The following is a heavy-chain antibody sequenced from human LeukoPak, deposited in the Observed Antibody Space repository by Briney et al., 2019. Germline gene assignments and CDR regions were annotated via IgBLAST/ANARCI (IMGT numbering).Heavy chain of an antibody. V-gene: IGHV4-59*08. Sequence: PSETLSLTCTVSGGSISSYYWSWIRQPPGKGLEWIGYIYYSGSTNYNPSLKSRVTISVDTSKNQFSLKLSSVTAADTAVYYCAKADARVITFGGVIVPDYRGQGTLVTVSS. D-gene: IGHD3-16*02. CDR2: IYYSGST. CDR3: AKADARVITFGGVIVPDY. J-gene: IGHJ4*02. CDR1: GGSISSYY.